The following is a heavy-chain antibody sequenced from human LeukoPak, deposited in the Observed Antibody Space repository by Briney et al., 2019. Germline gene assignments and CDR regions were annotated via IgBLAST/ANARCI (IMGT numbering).Heavy chain of an antibody. CDR3: AKDYEPLVGVHRWGDWFDP. CDR2: TSESGGST. J-gene: IGHJ5*02. V-gene: IGHV3-23*01. CDR1: GFTFSSYA. D-gene: IGHD1-26*01. Sequence: GGSLRLSCEASGFTFSSYAMGWVRQAPGKGLEWVSVTSESGGSTHYADSVKGRFTISRDNSKNTLYLQMNSLRAEDTAVYYCAKDYEPLVGVHRWGDWFDPWGQGTLVTVSS.